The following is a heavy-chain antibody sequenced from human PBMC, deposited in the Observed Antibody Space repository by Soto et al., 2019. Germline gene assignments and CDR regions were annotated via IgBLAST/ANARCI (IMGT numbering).Heavy chain of an antibody. CDR2: ISAYNGNT. CDR1: GYTFTSYG. Sequence: ASVKVSCKASGYTFTSYGISWVRQAPGQGLEWMGWISAYNGNTNYAQKLQGRVTMTTDTSTSTAYMELSSLRSEDTAVYYCARGGVTYYYDSSGYYRGFFDYWGQGPLVTVSS. CDR3: ARGGVTYYYDSSGYYRGFFDY. J-gene: IGHJ4*02. V-gene: IGHV1-18*01. D-gene: IGHD3-22*01.